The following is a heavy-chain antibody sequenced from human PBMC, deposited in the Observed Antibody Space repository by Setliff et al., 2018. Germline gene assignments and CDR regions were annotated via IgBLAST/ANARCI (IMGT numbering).Heavy chain of an antibody. CDR3: ARINFYVSSGYYYAPEL. D-gene: IGHD3-22*01. Sequence: GGSLRLSCAASGFMFGSYAMHWVRQAPGRGPEWLAVISYDGSHDYYADSVRGRFTISRDNSNNTLYMQMSSLRADDTAVYYCARINFYVSSGYYYAPELWGQGTTVTVSS. J-gene: IGHJ4*02. CDR1: GFMFGSYA. CDR2: ISYDGSHD. V-gene: IGHV3-30-3*01.